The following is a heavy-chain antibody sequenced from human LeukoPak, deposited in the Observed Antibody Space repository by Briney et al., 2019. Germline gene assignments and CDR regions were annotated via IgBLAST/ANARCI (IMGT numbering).Heavy chain of an antibody. CDR3: ARDPGYYGSGSYLN. J-gene: IGHJ4*02. CDR1: GFTFSGYW. D-gene: IGHD3-10*01. Sequence: GGSLRLSCVASGFTFSGYWMTWVRQAPGKGLEWVANIKQDGSEKYYVDSVKGRFTISRDNAKNSLYLQMNNLRAEGTAVYYCARDPGYYGSGSYLNWGQGTLVTVSS. CDR2: IKQDGSEK. V-gene: IGHV3-7*01.